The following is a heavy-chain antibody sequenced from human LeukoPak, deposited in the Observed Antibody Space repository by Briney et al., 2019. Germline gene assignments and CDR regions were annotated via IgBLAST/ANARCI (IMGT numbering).Heavy chain of an antibody. CDR2: ISGSAGST. D-gene: IGHD4-17*01. CDR3: ARVVYGDYYSDFDY. CDR1: GFTFSSYA. J-gene: IGHJ4*02. V-gene: IGHV3-23*01. Sequence: GGSLRLSCTASGFTFSSYAMSWVRQAPGKGLGWVSVISGSAGSTSYADSVKGRFTISRGNSKNTLYLQMSSLRAEATAVYYCARVVYGDYYSDFDYWGQGTLVTVSS.